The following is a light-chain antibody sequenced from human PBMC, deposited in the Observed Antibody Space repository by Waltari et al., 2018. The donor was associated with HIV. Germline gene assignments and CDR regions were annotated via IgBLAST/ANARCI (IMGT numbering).Light chain of an antibody. J-gene: IGLJ2*01. CDR3: AAWDDSLNALV. CDR2: SNN. CDR1: SYNIGSNT. V-gene: IGLV1-44*01. Sequence: QSVLTQPPSASGTPGQRGTISCSGSSYNIGSNTVNWYQQLPGTAPKLLIYSNNQRPSGVPDRFSGSKSGTSASLAISGLQSEDEADYYCAAWDDSLNALVFGGGTKLTVL.